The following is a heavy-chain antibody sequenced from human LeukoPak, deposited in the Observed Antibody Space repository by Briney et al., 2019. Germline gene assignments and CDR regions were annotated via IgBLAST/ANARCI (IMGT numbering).Heavy chain of an antibody. CDR3: ARGLYYYESSGHRLDAFDI. CDR2: IIPIFGTA. J-gene: IGHJ3*02. D-gene: IGHD3-22*01. CDR1: GGTFSSYA. V-gene: IGHV1-69*13. Sequence: ASVKVSCKASGGTFSSYAISWVRQAPGQGLEWMGGIIPIFGTANYAQKFQGRVTMTADESTSTAYMELSSLRSEDTAVYYCARGLYYYESSGHRLDAFDIWGQGTMVTVSS.